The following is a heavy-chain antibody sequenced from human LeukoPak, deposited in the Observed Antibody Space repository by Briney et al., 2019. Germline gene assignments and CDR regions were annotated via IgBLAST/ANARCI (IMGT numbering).Heavy chain of an antibody. CDR1: GFTFNSYS. V-gene: IGHV3-48*01. D-gene: IGHD1-1*01. CDR3: ARFWTLTSGDY. Sequence: PGGSLRLSCAASGFTFNSYSMNWVRQAPGKGLEWISYITSSSDIIYYADSVKGRFTISRDSAKDSLYLQMNRLRAEDTAVYYCARFWTLTSGDYWGQGTLVTVSS. CDR2: ITSSSDII. J-gene: IGHJ4*02.